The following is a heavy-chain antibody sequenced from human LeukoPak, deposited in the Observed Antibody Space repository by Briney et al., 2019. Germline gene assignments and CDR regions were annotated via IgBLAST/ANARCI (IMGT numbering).Heavy chain of an antibody. CDR1: GGSISSGGYS. D-gene: IGHD6-13*01. J-gene: IGHJ5*02. Sequence: SETLSLTCAVSGGSISSGGYSWSWIRQPPGKGLEWIGEINHSGSTNYNPSLKSRVTISVDTSKNQFSLKLSSVTAADTAVYYCARGPRSSWYSNWFDPWGQGTLVTVSS. CDR3: ARGPRSSWYSNWFDP. V-gene: IGHV4-34*01. CDR2: INHSGST.